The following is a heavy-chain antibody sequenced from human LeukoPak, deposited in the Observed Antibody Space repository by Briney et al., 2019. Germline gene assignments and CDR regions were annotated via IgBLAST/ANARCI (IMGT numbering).Heavy chain of an antibody. CDR1: GFTFSSYG. D-gene: IGHD6-19*01. CDR2: ISYDGSNK. J-gene: IGHJ4*02. V-gene: IGHV3-30*18. CDR3: AKGGWSLYYFDY. Sequence: PGRSLRLSCAASGFTFSSYGMHWVRQAPGKGLEWVAVISYDGSNKYYADSVKGRFTISRDNSKNTLYLQMNSLRAEDTAVYYCAKGGWSLYYFDYWSQGTLVTVSS.